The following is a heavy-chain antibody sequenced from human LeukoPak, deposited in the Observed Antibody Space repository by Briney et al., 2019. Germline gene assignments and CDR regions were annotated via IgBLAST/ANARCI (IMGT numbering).Heavy chain of an antibody. CDR1: GYTFTGHF. CDR3: ARDRSELRFFDWFLDF. CDR2: INPNSGGT. J-gene: IGHJ4*02. V-gene: IGHV1-2*02. D-gene: IGHD3-9*01. Sequence: ASVKVSCKASGYTFTGHFIHWVRQAPGQGLEWMGWINPNSGGTNYAQKFQGRVTMTRDTSISTAYMELSRLTSDDTAVYYCARDRSELRFFDWFLDFWGQGTLVTVSS.